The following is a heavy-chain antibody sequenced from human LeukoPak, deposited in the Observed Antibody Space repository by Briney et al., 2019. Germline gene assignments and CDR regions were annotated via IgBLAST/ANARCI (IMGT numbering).Heavy chain of an antibody. CDR1: GFTFSSYA. D-gene: IGHD4-17*01. CDR2: ISGSGGST. CDR3: ARGRIMETTVTTFYFDY. Sequence: GGSLRLSCAASGFTFSSYAMSWVRQAPGKGLEWVSAISGSGGSTYYADSVKGRFTISRDNSKNTLYLQMNSLRAEDTAVYYCARGRIMETTVTTFYFDYWGQGTLVTVSS. V-gene: IGHV3-23*01. J-gene: IGHJ4*02.